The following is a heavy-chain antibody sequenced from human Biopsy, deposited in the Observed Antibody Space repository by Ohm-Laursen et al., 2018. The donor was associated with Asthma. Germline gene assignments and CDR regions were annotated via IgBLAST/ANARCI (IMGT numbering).Heavy chain of an antibody. CDR2: ISFDGSNK. D-gene: IGHD1-26*01. V-gene: IGHV3-30*18. CDR3: AKDVFPGWELRRGPDY. J-gene: IGHJ4*02. CDR1: GFTFSNYG. Sequence: SLRLSCIASGFTFSNYGMHWVRQAPGKGLDWVAVISFDGSNKNYTDSVKGRFTISRDNSRNTLHLQMNSLRAEDTAVYYCAKDVFPGWELRRGPDYWGQGTLVTVSS.